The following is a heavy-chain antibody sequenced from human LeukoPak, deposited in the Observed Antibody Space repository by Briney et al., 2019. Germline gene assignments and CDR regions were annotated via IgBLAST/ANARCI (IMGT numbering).Heavy chain of an antibody. D-gene: IGHD6-13*01. J-gene: IGHJ6*02. V-gene: IGHV4-39*07. CDR3: ARVGEAAAGSDANYYYGMDV. Sequence: SETLSLTCTVSGGSISSSSYYWGWIRQPPGKGLEWIGSMYYSGSTNYNPSLKRRATISVDTSKNQSFMKLSSVTAEDTAVYYCARVGEAAAGSDANYYYGMDVWGQGTTVTVSS. CDR2: MYYSGST. CDR1: GGSISSSSYY.